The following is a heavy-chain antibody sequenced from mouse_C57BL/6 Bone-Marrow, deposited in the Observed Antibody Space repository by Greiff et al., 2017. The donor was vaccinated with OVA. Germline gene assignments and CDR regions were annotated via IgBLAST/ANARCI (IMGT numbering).Heavy chain of an antibody. CDR1: DSEVFPIAY. D-gene: IGHD1-1*01. J-gene: IGHJ4*01. CDR2: ILPSIGRT. V-gene: IGHV15-2*01. Sequence: QVQLKESGSELRSPGSSVKLSCKDFDSEVFPIAYMSWVRQKPGHGFEWIGGILPSIGRTIYGEKFEDKATLDADTLSNTAYLELNSLTSEDSAIYYCARPGYYGSSYLYAMDYWGQGTSVTVSS. CDR3: ARPGYYGSSYLYAMDY.